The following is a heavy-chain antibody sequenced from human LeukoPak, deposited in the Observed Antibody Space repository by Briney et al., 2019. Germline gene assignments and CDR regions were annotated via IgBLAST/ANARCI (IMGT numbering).Heavy chain of an antibody. CDR2: IRADGGRT. J-gene: IGHJ6*02. CDR1: GFTFGDYA. D-gene: IGHD2/OR15-2a*01. Sequence: SGGSLRLSCAASGFTFGDYAMHWVRQAPGKGLEWVSLIRADGGRTYYADSVNGRFTISRDSSKNSLYLQMNSLRTDDTALYYCATWAFYHGLDVWGQGSTVTVSS. V-gene: IGHV3-43*02. CDR3: ATWAFYHGLDV.